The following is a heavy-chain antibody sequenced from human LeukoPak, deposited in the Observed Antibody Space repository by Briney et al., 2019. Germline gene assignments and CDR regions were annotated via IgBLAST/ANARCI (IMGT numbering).Heavy chain of an antibody. CDR1: GFTFTIYG. J-gene: IGHJ4*02. CDR3: ARADSSGWYTVDY. V-gene: IGHV3-23*01. Sequence: PGGSLRLSCAASGFTFTIYGMNWVRQAPGKGLEWVSFISPNGGTTYYADSVKGRFTISRDNSKNTLYLQMNSLRAEDTAVYYCARADSSGWYTVDYWGQGTLVTVSS. CDR2: ISPNGGTT. D-gene: IGHD6-19*01.